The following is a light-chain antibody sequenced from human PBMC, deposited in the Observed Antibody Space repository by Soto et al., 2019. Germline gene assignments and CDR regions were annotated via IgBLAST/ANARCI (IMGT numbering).Light chain of an antibody. CDR1: QSISSY. CDR2: AAS. CDR3: QQSYSTPHP. V-gene: IGKV1-39*01. J-gene: IGKJ1*01. Sequence: DIQMTQSPSSLSASAGDRVTITCRASQSISSYLNWYQQKPGKAPKLLIYAASSLQSGVPSRFSGSGSGTDFTLTISSLQPEDFATYYCQQSYSTPHPFGQGTKVDIK.